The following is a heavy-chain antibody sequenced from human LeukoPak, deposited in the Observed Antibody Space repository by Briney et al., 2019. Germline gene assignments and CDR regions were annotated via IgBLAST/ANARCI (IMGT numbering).Heavy chain of an antibody. Sequence: PGRSLRLSCAASGFTFSSYGMHWVRQAPGKGLEWVAVISYDGSDKYSADSVKGRFTISRDNSKNTLYLQMNSLRAEDTAVYYCAKDGDIAARPRWFDPWGQGTLVTVSS. J-gene: IGHJ5*02. D-gene: IGHD6-6*01. CDR1: GFTFSSYG. V-gene: IGHV3-30*18. CDR3: AKDGDIAARPRWFDP. CDR2: ISYDGSDK.